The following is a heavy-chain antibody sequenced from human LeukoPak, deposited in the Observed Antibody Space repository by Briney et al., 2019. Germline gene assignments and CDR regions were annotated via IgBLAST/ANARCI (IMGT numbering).Heavy chain of an antibody. CDR2: IWYDGSNK. CDR3: ARVVAAGAYYFDY. J-gene: IGHJ4*02. CDR1: GFTFSSYG. V-gene: IGHV3-33*01. D-gene: IGHD6-13*01. Sequence: PGGSLRLSCAASGFTFSSYGMHWVRQAPGKGLEWVAVIWYDGSNKYYADSVKGRFTISRDNSKNTLYLQMNSLRAEDTAVYYCARVVAAGAYYFDYWGQGTLVTVSS.